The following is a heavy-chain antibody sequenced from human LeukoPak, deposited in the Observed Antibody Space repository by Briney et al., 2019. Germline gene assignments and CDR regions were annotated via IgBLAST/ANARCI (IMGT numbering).Heavy chain of an antibody. CDR3: ARAYYWVDS. V-gene: IGHV4-61*02. J-gene: IGHJ5*01. D-gene: IGHD2-21*01. Sequence: SETLSLTCTVSGDSINSGSYFWTWIRQPAGQPAGKGLEWIGRIYTTGRTTYNPSLESRVTISTDASKNQFSLHLTSVTAADTAVYYCARAYYWVDSWGQGTLVSVPS. CDR2: IYTTGRT. CDR1: GDSINSGSYF.